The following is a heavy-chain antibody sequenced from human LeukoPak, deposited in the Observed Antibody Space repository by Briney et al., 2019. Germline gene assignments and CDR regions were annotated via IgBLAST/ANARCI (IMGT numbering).Heavy chain of an antibody. CDR1: GFTFSSYS. CDR3: ARRRIDYYYGMDV. J-gene: IGHJ6*02. Sequence: GGSLRLSCAASGFTFSSYSMNWVRQAPGKGLEWVSSISSSSSYIYYADSVKGRFTISRDNAKNSLYLQMNSLRAEDTAVYYCARRRIDYYYGMDVWGQGTTVTVSS. CDR2: ISSSSSYI. V-gene: IGHV3-21*01. D-gene: IGHD2/OR15-2a*01.